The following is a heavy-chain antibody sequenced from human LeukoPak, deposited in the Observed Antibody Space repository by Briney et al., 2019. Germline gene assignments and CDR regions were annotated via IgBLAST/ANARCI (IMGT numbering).Heavy chain of an antibody. V-gene: IGHV3-23*01. Sequence: TGGSLRLSCAASGFTFSSYAMSWVRQAPGKGLEWVSAISGSGGSTYYADSVKGRFTISRDNSKNTLYLQMNSLRAEDTAVYYCAIDRTILMDAFDIWGQGTMVTVSS. D-gene: IGHD1-1*01. CDR1: GFTFSSYA. CDR2: ISGSGGST. J-gene: IGHJ3*02. CDR3: AIDRTILMDAFDI.